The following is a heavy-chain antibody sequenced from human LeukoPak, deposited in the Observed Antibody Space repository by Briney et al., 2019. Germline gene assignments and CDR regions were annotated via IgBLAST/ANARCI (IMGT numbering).Heavy chain of an antibody. CDR2: ISGSGGST. CDR3: AKRGDSSGYYWEYYFDY. CDR1: GFTFSSYA. D-gene: IGHD3-22*01. V-gene: IGHV3-23*01. J-gene: IGHJ4*02. Sequence: PGGSLRLSCAASGFTFSSYAMSWVRQAPGKGLEWVSAISGSGGSTYYADSVKGRFTISRDNSKNTLYLQMNSLRAEDTAVYYCAKRGDSSGYYWEYYFDYWGQGTLVTVSS.